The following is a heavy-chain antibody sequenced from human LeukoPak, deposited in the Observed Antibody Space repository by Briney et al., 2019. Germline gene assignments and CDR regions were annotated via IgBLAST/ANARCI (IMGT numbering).Heavy chain of an antibody. J-gene: IGHJ4*02. CDR3: ARGSIAPDY. V-gene: IGHV4-39*01. D-gene: IGHD6-6*01. CDR2: IHYSGST. CDR1: GDSINNSGYY. Sequence: ETLSLTCTVSGDSINNSGYYWGWIRQPPGKGLEWIGSIHYSGSTYYNPSLKSRVTISVDTSKNQFSLRLSSVTAADTAVYYCARGSIAPDYWGQGTLVTVSS.